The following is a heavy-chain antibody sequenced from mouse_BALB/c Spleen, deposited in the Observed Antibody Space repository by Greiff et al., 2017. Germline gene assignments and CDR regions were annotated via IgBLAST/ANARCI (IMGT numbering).Heavy chain of an antibody. CDR1: GFTFSSFG. D-gene: IGHD2-3*01. CDR2: ISSGSSTI. Sequence: DVHLVESGGGLVQPGGSRKLSCAASGFTFSSFGMHWVRQAPEKGLEWVAYISSGSSTIYYADTVKGRFTISRDNPKNTLFLQMTSLRSEDTAMYYCARARYYDGYPWFAYWGQGTLVTVSA. V-gene: IGHV5-17*02. CDR3: ARARYYDGYPWFAY. J-gene: IGHJ3*01.